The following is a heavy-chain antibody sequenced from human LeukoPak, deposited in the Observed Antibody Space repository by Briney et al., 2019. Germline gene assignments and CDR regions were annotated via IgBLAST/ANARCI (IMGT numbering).Heavy chain of an antibody. CDR1: GFTFDDYA. CDR2: ISWNSGSI. V-gene: IGHV3-9*01. J-gene: IGHJ6*02. D-gene: IGHD3-10*01. Sequence: PGRSLSLSCAASGFTFDDYAMHWVRQAPGRGLEWVSGISWNSGSIGYADSVKGRFTISRDNAKNSLYLQMNSLRAEDTALYYCAKGSYGSGNNKGPYYYYGMDVWGQGTTVTVSS. CDR3: AKGSYGSGNNKGPYYYYGMDV.